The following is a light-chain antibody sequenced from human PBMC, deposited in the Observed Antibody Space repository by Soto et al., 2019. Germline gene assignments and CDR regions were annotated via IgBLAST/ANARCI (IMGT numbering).Light chain of an antibody. CDR1: QSVSNY. V-gene: IGKV3-11*01. CDR3: QQRSNWPLT. J-gene: IGKJ4*01. Sequence: EIVLTQSPATLSLSPGEKPTLSCRPSQSVSNYLAWYQQKPGQAPRLLIYDASNRATGIPARFSGSGSGTDFTLTISSLEPEDYAVYYCQQRSNWPLTFGGGTKVEIK. CDR2: DAS.